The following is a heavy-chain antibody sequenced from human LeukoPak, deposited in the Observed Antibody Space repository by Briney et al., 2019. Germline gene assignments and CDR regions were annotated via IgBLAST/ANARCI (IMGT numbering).Heavy chain of an antibody. Sequence: SETLSLTCAVSGGSVSSSNWWSWVRQPPGKGLEWIGEIYHSGSTNYNPSLKSRVTISVDISKNQFSLKMSSVTAADTAVYYCARDRVYYMDVWGKGTTVTVSS. CDR1: GGSVSSSNW. J-gene: IGHJ6*03. V-gene: IGHV4-4*02. CDR3: ARDRVYYMDV. CDR2: IYHSGST.